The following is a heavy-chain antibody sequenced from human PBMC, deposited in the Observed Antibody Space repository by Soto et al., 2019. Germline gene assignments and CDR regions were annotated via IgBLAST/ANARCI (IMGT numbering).Heavy chain of an antibody. CDR1: GASISSSSYY. CDR2: MSYSGST. CDR3: ARRHGDYNFDY. Sequence: QLQLQESGPGLVKPSETLSLTCTVSGASISSSSYYWVWIRQPPGKGLEWIGSMSYSGSTYYNPSLKSRVTISVHTSKNQFSLKLSSVTAADTAVYYCARRHGDYNFDYWGQGTLVTVSS. J-gene: IGHJ4*02. D-gene: IGHD4-17*01. V-gene: IGHV4-39*01.